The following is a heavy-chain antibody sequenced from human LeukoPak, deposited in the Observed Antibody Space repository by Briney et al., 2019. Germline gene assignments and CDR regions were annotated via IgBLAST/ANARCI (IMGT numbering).Heavy chain of an antibody. V-gene: IGHV1-46*01. CDR3: ARERPTIAARSSNWFDP. CDR1: GYTFTSYY. Sequence: ASVKVSCKASGYTFTSYYMHWVRQAPGQGREWMGMINPSGGSTSYAQKFQGRVTMTRDTSTSTVYMELSSLRSEDTAVYYCARERPTIAARSSNWFDPWGQGTLVTVSS. CDR2: INPSGGST. D-gene: IGHD6-6*01. J-gene: IGHJ5*02.